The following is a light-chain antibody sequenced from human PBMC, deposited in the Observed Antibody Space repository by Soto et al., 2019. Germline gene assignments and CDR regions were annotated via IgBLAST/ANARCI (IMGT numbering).Light chain of an antibody. Sequence: VLNHARSVYRVAREALTISCKGNSSEVGGYNYVSWYQQHPGKAPKLMIYDVSKRPSGVPDRFSGSKSGNTASLTTSGLQAEDEADYYCCSYAGSYTFYVFGTGTKVTVL. CDR3: CSYAGSYTFYV. CDR2: DVS. J-gene: IGLJ1*01. V-gene: IGLV2-11*01. CDR1: SSEVGGYNY.